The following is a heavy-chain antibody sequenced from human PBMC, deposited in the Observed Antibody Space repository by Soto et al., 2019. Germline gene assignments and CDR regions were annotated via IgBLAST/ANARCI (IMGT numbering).Heavy chain of an antibody. Sequence: QVQLVQSGAEVKKPGASVKVSCKASGYTFTSYGISWVRQAPGQGLEWMGWSSAYNGNTNYAQKRQGTFTMTTDTSTSTAYMERRSLRSDDKAVYYCAVCLYSSGYRDAFDIWGQGTMVTVSS. CDR3: AVCLYSSGYRDAFDI. D-gene: IGHD3-22*01. CDR1: GYTFTSYG. CDR2: SSAYNGNT. V-gene: IGHV1-18*01. J-gene: IGHJ3*02.